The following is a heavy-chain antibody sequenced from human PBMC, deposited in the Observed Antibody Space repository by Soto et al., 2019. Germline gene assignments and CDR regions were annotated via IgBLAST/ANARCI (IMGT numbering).Heavy chain of an antibody. CDR1: GDSINSNDDY. CDR2: TRYAGNT. V-gene: IGHV4-39*01. J-gene: IGHJ2*01. CDR3: ARQIGFGRWYFDL. D-gene: IGHD3-10*01. Sequence: QLQLQESGPGLVRPSETLSLTCTVSGDSINSNDDYWGWIRQPPGKGLEWIGTTRYAGNTYSNPSLRSRVAISADTSSTQFSLRLNSVTAADTAVYYCARQIGFGRWYFDLWGRGTLVTVSS.